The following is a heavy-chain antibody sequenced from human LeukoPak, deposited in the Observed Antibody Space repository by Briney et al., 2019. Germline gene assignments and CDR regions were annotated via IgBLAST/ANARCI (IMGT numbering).Heavy chain of an antibody. D-gene: IGHD2-2*01. V-gene: IGHV4-31*03. CDR1: GGSISSGVYY. J-gene: IGHJ5*02. Sequence: SETLSLTCTVSGGSISSGVYYWSWIRQHPGKGLEWIGYIYYSGSTYYNPSLKSRVTISVDTSKNQFSLKLSSVTAADTAVYYCARGDIVVVPAASNWFDPWGQGTLVTVSS. CDR3: ARGDIVVVPAASNWFDP. CDR2: IYYSGST.